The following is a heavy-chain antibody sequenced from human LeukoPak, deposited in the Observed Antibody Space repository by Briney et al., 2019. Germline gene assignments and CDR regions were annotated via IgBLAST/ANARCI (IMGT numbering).Heavy chain of an antibody. D-gene: IGHD2-21*02. J-gene: IGHJ5*02. CDR3: ATWRDCGGDCYSSWFDP. Sequence: ASVKVSCKASGYTFTGYYMHWVRQAPGQGLEWMGWINPNSGGTNYAQKFQGRVTMTRDTSISTAYMELSSLRSEDTAVYYCATWRDCGGDCYSSWFDPWGQGTLVTVSS. CDR1: GYTFTGYY. CDR2: INPNSGGT. V-gene: IGHV1-2*02.